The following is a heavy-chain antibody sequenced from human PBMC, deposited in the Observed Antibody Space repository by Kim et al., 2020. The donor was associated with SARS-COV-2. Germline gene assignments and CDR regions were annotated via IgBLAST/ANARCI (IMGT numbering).Heavy chain of an antibody. V-gene: IGHV3-23*01. CDR3: AKSIYDSSGYYYGSGLTFDY. J-gene: IGHJ4*02. CDR1: GFTFSSYA. Sequence: GGSLRLSCAASGFTFSSYAMSWVRQAPGKGLEWVSAISGSGGSTYYADSVKGRFTISRDNSKNTLYLQMNSLRAEDKAVYYCAKSIYDSSGYYYGSGLTFDYWGQGTLVTVSS. D-gene: IGHD3-22*01. CDR2: ISGSGGST.